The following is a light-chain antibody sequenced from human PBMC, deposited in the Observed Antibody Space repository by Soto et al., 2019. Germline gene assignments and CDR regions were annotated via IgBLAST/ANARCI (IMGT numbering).Light chain of an antibody. Sequence: QSALTQPAPVSGSPGQSITLSCTGNSSDFGGYNYVSWYQQHPGKAPKLMIYDVSNRPSGVSNRFSGSKSGNTASLTISGLQAEDEADYYCSSYTSSSTPYVFGTGTKVTVL. CDR2: DVS. V-gene: IGLV2-14*01. CDR1: SSDFGGYNY. CDR3: SSYTSSSTPYV. J-gene: IGLJ1*01.